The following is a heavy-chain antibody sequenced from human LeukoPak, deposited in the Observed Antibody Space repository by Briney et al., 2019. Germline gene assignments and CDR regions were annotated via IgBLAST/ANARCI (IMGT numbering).Heavy chain of an antibody. D-gene: IGHD3-10*01. CDR2: IYHSGST. J-gene: IGHJ5*02. CDR1: GYSISSGFY. V-gene: IGHV4-38-2*02. CDR3: ARTLALPRRQRGEYNWFDP. Sequence: SETLSLTCTVSGYSISSGFYWGWIRQPPGKGLECIGSIYHSGSTYYNPSLKSRVTISVDTSKNQFSLNLSSVTAADTAVYYCARTLALPRRQRGEYNWFDPWGQGTLVTVSS.